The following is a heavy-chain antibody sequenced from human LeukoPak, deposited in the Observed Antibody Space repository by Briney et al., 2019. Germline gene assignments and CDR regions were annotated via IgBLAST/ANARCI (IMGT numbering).Heavy chain of an antibody. CDR2: ISSSSSTI. CDR1: GFTFSSYS. Sequence: GGSLRLSCAVSGFTFSSYSINWVRRAPGKGLEWVSYISSSSSTIYYADSVKGRFTISRDNAKNSLYLQMNSLRAEDTAVYYCARDQGGGYSYGWQSFDYWGQGTLVTVSS. CDR3: ARDQGGGYSYGWQSFDY. V-gene: IGHV3-48*04. D-gene: IGHD5-18*01. J-gene: IGHJ4*02.